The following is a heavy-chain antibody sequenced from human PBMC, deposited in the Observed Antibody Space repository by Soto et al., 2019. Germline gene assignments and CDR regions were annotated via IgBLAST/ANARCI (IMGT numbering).Heavy chain of an antibody. CDR3: ARDLYSNSIYYYGMDV. Sequence: GGSLRLSCAAPGFSFSTYGIHWVRQAPGKGLEWVAVIWYDGSYKYYADSVKGRFTISRDNSKTFLQMNSLRDEDTAVYYCARDLYSNSIYYYGMDVWGQGTTVTVSS. V-gene: IGHV3-33*01. CDR2: IWYDGSYK. CDR1: GFSFSTYG. J-gene: IGHJ6*02. D-gene: IGHD6-6*01.